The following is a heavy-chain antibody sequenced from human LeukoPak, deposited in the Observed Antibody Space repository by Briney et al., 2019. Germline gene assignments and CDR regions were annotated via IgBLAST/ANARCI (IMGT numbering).Heavy chain of an antibody. J-gene: IGHJ4*02. V-gene: IGHV3-30*04. CDR1: GFTFSSYA. CDR2: ISYDGSNK. Sequence: PGGSLRLSCAASGFTFSSYAMHWVRQAPGKGLEWVAVISYDGSNKYYADSVKGRFTISRDNSKNTLYLQMNSLRAEDTAVYYCARDPTLYSSSWYYFDYRGQGTLVTVSS. CDR3: ARDPTLYSSSWYYFDY. D-gene: IGHD6-13*01.